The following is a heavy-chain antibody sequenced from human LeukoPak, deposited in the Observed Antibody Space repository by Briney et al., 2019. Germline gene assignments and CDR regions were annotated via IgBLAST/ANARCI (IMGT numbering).Heavy chain of an antibody. V-gene: IGHV3-23*01. Sequence: GGSLRLSCAASGFTFNNYAMSWVRHTPGEGLEWVAAISDSGGTTYYADSVKGRFTISRDNAKNSLYLQMNSLRDEDTAVYYCATYDAFDIWGQGTMVTVSS. J-gene: IGHJ3*02. CDR3: ATYDAFDI. CDR1: GFTFNNYA. CDR2: ISDSGGTT.